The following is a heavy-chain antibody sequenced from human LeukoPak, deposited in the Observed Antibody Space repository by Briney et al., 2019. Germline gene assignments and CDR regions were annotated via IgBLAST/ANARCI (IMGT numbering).Heavy chain of an antibody. CDR3: ARAPMTTVTHDY. V-gene: IGHV4-30-4*01. J-gene: IGHJ4*02. CDR1: GGSISSSSYY. Sequence: SETLSLTCTVSGGSISSSSYYWGWIRQPPGKGLEWIGYIYYSGSTYYNPSLKSRVTISVDTSKNQFSLKLSSVTAADTAVYYCARAPMTTVTHDYWGQGTLVTVSS. CDR2: IYYSGST. D-gene: IGHD4-17*01.